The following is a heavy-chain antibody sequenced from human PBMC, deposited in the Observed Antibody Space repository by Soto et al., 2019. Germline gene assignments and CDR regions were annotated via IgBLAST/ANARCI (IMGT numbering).Heavy chain of an antibody. D-gene: IGHD3-22*01. CDR3: ARDQYYYDSSGSKPFDY. CDR1: GFTFSSYG. Sequence: GGSLRLSCAASGFTFSSYGMNWVRQAPGKGLEWVSYISSSGSTIYYADSVKGRFTISRDNAKNSLYLQMNSLRAEDTAVYYCARDQYYYDSSGSKPFDYWGQGTLVTVS. CDR2: ISSSGSTI. V-gene: IGHV3-48*03. J-gene: IGHJ4*02.